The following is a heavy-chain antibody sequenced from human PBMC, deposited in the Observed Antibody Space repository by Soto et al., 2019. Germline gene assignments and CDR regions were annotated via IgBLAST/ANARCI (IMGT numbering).Heavy chain of an antibody. V-gene: IGHV3-30*18. J-gene: IGHJ6*02. CDR1: GFTFSSYG. Sequence: GGSLRLSCAASGFTFSSYGMHWVRQAPGKGLEWVAAISNDGRNTYYADSVRGRFTISRDNSKNTLFLQMNSLKPEDTAVYYCAKDGASVGAPYYYYGMDVWGQGTTVTVSS. CDR3: AKDGASVGAPYYYYGMDV. CDR2: ISNDGRNT. D-gene: IGHD1-26*01.